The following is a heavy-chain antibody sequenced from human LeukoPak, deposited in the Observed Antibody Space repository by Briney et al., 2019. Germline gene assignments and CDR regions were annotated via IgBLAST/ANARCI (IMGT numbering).Heavy chain of an antibody. J-gene: IGHJ4*02. CDR3: VRDTGNWNIDY. D-gene: IGHD1/OR15-1a*01. V-gene: IGHV4-38-2*02. Sequence: PSESLTLTCAASGFSFSTTHNYWGWDPPPPRQGLEWIGSIDHAGGLHRIPSLQSRLTISRDTSNNHFSLSLSSVTAADTAVYYCVRDTGNWNIDYWGRGILVTVSS. CDR2: IDHAGGL. CDR1: GFSFSTTHNY.